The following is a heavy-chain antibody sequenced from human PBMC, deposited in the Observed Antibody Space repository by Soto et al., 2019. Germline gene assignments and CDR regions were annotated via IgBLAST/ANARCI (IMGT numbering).Heavy chain of an antibody. CDR2: MNPNSGNT. V-gene: IGHV1-8*01. Sequence: ASVKVSCKASGYTFTSYDINWVRQATGQGLEWMGWMNPNSGNTGYAQKFQGRVTMTRNTSISTAYMELSSLRAEDTAVYYCAKDRRARSVVVPAAMLVRFDPWGQGTLVTVSS. CDR1: GYTFTSYD. J-gene: IGHJ5*02. CDR3: AKDRRARSVVVPAAMLVRFDP. D-gene: IGHD2-2*01.